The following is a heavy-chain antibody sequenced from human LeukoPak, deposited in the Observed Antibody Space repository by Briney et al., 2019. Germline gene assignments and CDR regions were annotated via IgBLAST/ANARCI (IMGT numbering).Heavy chain of an antibody. D-gene: IGHD3-10*01. Sequence: PSETLSLTCAVYGGSFSGYYWSWIRQPPGKGREWIGEINHSGNTNYNPSIKSRVTISVGPSNNQFSLKLSSVTAANTAVYYCARGRWFGELLWGFFDYWGQGTLVTVSS. V-gene: IGHV4-34*01. CDR1: GGSFSGYY. CDR2: INHSGNT. J-gene: IGHJ4*02. CDR3: ARGRWFGELLWGFFDY.